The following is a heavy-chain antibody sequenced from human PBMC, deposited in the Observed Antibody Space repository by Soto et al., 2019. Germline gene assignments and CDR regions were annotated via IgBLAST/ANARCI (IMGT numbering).Heavy chain of an antibody. J-gene: IGHJ4*02. V-gene: IGHV3-66*01. CDR2: IYSGGST. Sequence: EVQLVESGGGLVQPGGSLRLSCAASGFTVSSNYMSWVRQAPGKGLEWVSVIYSGGSTYYADSVKGRFTISRDNSKNTLYLQMNSLRAEDTAVYYFARDSRSGYSSAQYFDYWGQGTLVTVSS. CDR3: ARDSRSGYSSAQYFDY. D-gene: IGHD6-19*01. CDR1: GFTVSSNY.